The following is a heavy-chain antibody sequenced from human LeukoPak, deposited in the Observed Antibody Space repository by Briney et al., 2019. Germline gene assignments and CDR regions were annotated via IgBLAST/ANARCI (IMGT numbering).Heavy chain of an antibody. Sequence: SVKVSCKASGGTFSSYAISWVRQAPGQGLEWMGGIIPIFGTANYAQKFQGRVTITADESTSTAYMELSSLRSEDTAVYYCARDQSGSYDAFDIWGQGTMVTVSS. V-gene: IGHV1-69*13. CDR1: GGTFSSYA. CDR3: ARDQSGSYDAFDI. D-gene: IGHD1-26*01. CDR2: IIPIFGTA. J-gene: IGHJ3*02.